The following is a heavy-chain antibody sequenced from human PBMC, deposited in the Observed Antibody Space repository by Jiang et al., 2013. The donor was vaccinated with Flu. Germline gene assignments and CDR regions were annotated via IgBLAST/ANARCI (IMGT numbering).Heavy chain of an antibody. CDR2: IYYTGST. J-gene: IGHJ4*02. Sequence: GSGLVKPSETLSLTCTVSGGSIRTSSYYWGWIRQPPGKGLEWIGSIYYTGSTYYNPSLKSRVTISVDMSKNQFSLKLSSVTAADTAVYYCAKPKGDNGSYYLDYWGQGTLVTVSS. D-gene: IGHD1-26*01. V-gene: IGHV4-39*01. CDR1: GGSIRTSSYY. CDR3: AKPKGDNGSYYLDY.